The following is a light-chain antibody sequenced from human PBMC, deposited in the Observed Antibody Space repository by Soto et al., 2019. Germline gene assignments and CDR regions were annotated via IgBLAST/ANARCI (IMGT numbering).Light chain of an antibody. Sequence: EIVLTQSPGTLSLSPGERATLSCRASQSVSSSYLAWYQQKPGQAPRLLIYGASGRATGIPDSFSGSWSGTDFTLTISRLEPEDFAVYYCQQYPGYTFGQGTKLEIK. J-gene: IGKJ2*01. CDR3: QQYPGYT. V-gene: IGKV3-20*01. CDR1: QSVSSSY. CDR2: GAS.